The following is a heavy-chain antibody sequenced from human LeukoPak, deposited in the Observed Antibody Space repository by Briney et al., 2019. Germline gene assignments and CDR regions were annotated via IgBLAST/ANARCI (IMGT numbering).Heavy chain of an antibody. V-gene: IGHV3-21*01. CDR2: ISSTKTYI. CDR1: GFNVKTYS. J-gene: IGHJ4*02. D-gene: IGHD6-19*01. Sequence: GGSLRLSCVASGFNVKTYSMNWARQAPGKGLEWVASISSTKTYIYYADSLEGRFTISTDNAKKSLYLQMNSLRPENTGVYYFARGGYESTVAYTLDHWGKGTRVTVSS. CDR3: ARGGYESTVAYTLDH.